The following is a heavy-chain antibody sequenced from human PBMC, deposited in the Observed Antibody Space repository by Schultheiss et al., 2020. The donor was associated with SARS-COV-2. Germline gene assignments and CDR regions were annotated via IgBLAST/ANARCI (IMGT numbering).Heavy chain of an antibody. CDR3: ARGRRGMITFGGVIVNWFDP. Sequence: SETLSLTCTVSGGSISNYYWSWIRQHPGKGLEWIGHIYNSGSTNYNPSLKSRVTISVDTSKNQFSLKLSSVTAADTAVYYCARGRRGMITFGGVIVNWFDPWGQGTLVTVSS. J-gene: IGHJ5*02. V-gene: IGHV4-59*01. D-gene: IGHD3-16*02. CDR2: IYNSGST. CDR1: GGSISNYY.